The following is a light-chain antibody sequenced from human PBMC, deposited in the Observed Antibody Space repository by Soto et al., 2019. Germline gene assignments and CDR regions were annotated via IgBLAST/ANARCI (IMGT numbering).Light chain of an antibody. V-gene: IGKV3-11*01. J-gene: IGKJ1*01. CDR2: DAS. Sequence: EIVLTQSPATLSLSPGERATLSCRASQSVRTYLAWYQQTPCQAPRLLIYDASNGAAGIPARFSGSGSGTDFILTISSLEPEDFAVYYCQQRSNWPVTFGQGTKV. CDR1: QSVRTY. CDR3: QQRSNWPVT.